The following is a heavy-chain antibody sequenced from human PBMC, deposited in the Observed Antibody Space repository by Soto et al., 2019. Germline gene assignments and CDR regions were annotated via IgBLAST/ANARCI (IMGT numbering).Heavy chain of an antibody. CDR3: AKERWAAAGTPTLDY. D-gene: IGHD6-13*01. Sequence: EVQLLESGGGLVQPGGSLRLSCAASGFTFSSYAMSWVRQAPGKGLEWVSAISGGTSSTYYADSVKGRFTMSRDTSKNTLYLQMNSLRAEDTAVYYCAKERWAAAGTPTLDYWGQGTLVTVSS. J-gene: IGHJ4*02. CDR1: GFTFSSYA. V-gene: IGHV3-23*01. CDR2: ISGGTSST.